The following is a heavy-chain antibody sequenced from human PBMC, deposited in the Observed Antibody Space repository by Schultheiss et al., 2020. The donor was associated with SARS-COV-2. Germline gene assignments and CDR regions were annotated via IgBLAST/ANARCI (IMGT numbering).Heavy chain of an antibody. J-gene: IGHJ4*02. CDR3: ARVILDPQNGYYFDY. CDR1: GFTFSSYG. V-gene: IGHV3-30*03. CDR2: ISYDGSNK. D-gene: IGHD1-1*01. Sequence: GGSLRLSCAASGFTFSSYGMHWVRQAPGKGLEWVAVISYDGSNKYYADSVKGRFTISRDNAKNSLYLQMNSLRDEDTAVYYCARVILDPQNGYYFDYWGQGTLVTVSS.